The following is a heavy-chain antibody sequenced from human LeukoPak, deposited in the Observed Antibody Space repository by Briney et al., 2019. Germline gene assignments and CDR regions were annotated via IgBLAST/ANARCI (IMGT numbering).Heavy chain of an antibody. CDR1: GITLSNYG. D-gene: IGHD3-22*01. V-gene: IGHV3-23*01. CDR2: MSDSGGRT. J-gene: IGHJ4*02. Sequence: GGSLRLSCAVSGITLSNYGMSWVRQAPGKGLEWVAGMSDSGGRTNYADSVKGRFTISRDNPKNTLYLQMNSLRAEDTAVYFCAKRGVVIRVILVGFHREAYYFDSWGQGALVTVSS. CDR3: AKRGVVIRVILVGFHREAYYFDS.